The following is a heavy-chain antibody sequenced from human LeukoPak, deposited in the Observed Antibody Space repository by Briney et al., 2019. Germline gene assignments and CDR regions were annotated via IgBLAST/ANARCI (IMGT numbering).Heavy chain of an antibody. J-gene: IGHJ4*02. CDR3: ARARARLYFDY. CDR2: IYYSGST. V-gene: IGHV4-59*01. Sequence: TSETLSLTCTVSGGSISSYYWSWIRQPPGKGLEWIGYIYYSGSTNYNPSLKSRVTISVDTSKNQFSLKLSSVTAADTAVYYCARARARLYFDYWGQGTLVTVSS. D-gene: IGHD1-26*01. CDR1: GGSISSYY.